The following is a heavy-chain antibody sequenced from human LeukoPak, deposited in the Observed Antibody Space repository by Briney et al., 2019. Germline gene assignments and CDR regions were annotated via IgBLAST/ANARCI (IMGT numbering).Heavy chain of an antibody. V-gene: IGHV3-53*01. J-gene: IGHJ4*02. D-gene: IGHD1-26*01. CDR1: GFTVSSNY. Sequence: GGSLRLSCAASGFTVSSNYMSWVRQAPGKGLEWVSVIYSGGSTYYADSVKGRFTISRDNSKNTLYLQMNSLRAEDTAVYYCARAHDSGSYLVWSQGTLVTVSS. CDR2: IYSGGST. CDR3: ARAHDSGSYLV.